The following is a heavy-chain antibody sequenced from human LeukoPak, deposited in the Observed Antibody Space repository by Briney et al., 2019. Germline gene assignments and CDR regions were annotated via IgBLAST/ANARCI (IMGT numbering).Heavy chain of an antibody. CDR3: ARGVLVYYYYYMDV. Sequence: PSETLSLTCAVYGGSFSGYYWSWIRQPPGKGLEWIGEINHSGSTNYNPSLKSRVTISVDTSKNQFSLKLSSVTAADTAVYYCARGVLVYYYYYMDVWGKGTTVTVSS. J-gene: IGHJ6*03. CDR2: INHSGST. D-gene: IGHD3-16*02. CDR1: GGSFSGYY. V-gene: IGHV4-34*01.